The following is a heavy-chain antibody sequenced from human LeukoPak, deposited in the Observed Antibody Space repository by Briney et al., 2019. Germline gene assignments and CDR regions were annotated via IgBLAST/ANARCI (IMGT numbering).Heavy chain of an antibody. J-gene: IGHJ4*02. CDR2: IYSGGDT. Sequence: ESGGSLRLSCAASRFTVSSNYMNWIRQAPGKGLERVSIIYSGGDTYYADSVKGRFTISRDNSKNTLYLQMNSLGADDTAVYYCTRGPGSTWYSDYWGQGTLVTVSS. V-gene: IGHV3-66*02. CDR1: RFTVSSNY. CDR3: TRGPGSTWYSDY. D-gene: IGHD6-13*01.